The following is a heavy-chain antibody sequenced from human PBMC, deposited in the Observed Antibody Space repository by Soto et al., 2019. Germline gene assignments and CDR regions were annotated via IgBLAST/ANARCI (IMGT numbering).Heavy chain of an antibody. CDR1: GYTFTGYY. CDR2: INPNSGGT. J-gene: IGHJ3*02. V-gene: IGHV1-2*02. CDR3: ARRRGYSGYDEDDAFDI. Sequence: ASVKVSCKASGYTFTGYYMHWVRQAPGQGLEWMGWINPNSGGTNYAQKFQGRVTMTRDTSISTAYMELSRLRSDNTAVYYCARRRGYSGYDEDDAFDIWGQGTMVTVSS. D-gene: IGHD5-12*01.